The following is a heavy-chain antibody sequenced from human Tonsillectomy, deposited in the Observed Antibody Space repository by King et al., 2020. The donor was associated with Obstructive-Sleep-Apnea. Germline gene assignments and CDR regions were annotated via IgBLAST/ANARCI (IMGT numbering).Heavy chain of an antibody. D-gene: IGHD3-3*01. CDR3: ARFDDFWSGSYYFYYGMDV. Sequence: VQLVESGGGLVQPGGSLRLSCGGSEFTFSNYWMSWVRQAPGKGLEGVAIINQDGSEKYYVDSVNGRFTISRDNAKNSVYLQMNSLKAEDTAVDYCARFDDFWSGSYYFYYGMDVWGQGTTVTVSS. J-gene: IGHJ6*02. CDR2: INQDGSEK. V-gene: IGHV3-7*03. CDR1: EFTFSNYW.